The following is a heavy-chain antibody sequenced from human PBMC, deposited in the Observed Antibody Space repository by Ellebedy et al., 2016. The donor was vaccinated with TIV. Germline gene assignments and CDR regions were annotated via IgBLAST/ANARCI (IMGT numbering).Heavy chain of an antibody. CDR2: ISGSGGST. V-gene: IGHV3-23*01. Sequence: GESLKISXAASGFTFSGYAMSWVRQAPGKGLEWVSAISGSGGSTYYADSVKGRFTISRDNSKNTLYLQMNSLRAEDTAVYYCARHPGSGSYYSFFDYWGQGTLVTVSS. CDR1: GFTFSGYA. J-gene: IGHJ4*02. CDR3: ARHPGSGSYYSFFDY. D-gene: IGHD3-10*01.